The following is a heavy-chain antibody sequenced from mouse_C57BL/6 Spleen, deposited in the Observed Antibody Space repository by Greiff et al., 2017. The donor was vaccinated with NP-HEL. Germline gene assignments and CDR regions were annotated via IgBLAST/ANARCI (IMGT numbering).Heavy chain of an antibody. Sequence: VQLQQSGAELVRPGASVKLSCKASGYTFTDSYINWVKQRPGQGLEWIARIYPGSGNTYYNEKFKGKATLTAEKSSSTAYMQLSSLTSEDSAVYFCARSPGSSYYYAMDYWGQGTSVTVSS. J-gene: IGHJ4*01. D-gene: IGHD1-1*01. CDR2: IYPGSGNT. CDR1: GYTFTDSY. CDR3: ARSPGSSYYYAMDY. V-gene: IGHV1-76*01.